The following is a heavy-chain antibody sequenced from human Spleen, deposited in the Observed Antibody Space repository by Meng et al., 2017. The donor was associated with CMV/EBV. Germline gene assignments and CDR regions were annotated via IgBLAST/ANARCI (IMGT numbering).Heavy chain of an antibody. CDR3: ARDTARLVRGVPDH. Sequence: GESLKISCAASGFTFDDYGMSWVRQAPGKGLEWVSGIDWNGGSTGYADSVKGRFTISRDNAKNSLSLQMNSLRAEDTAVYYCARDTARLVRGVPDHWGQGTLVTVSS. J-gene: IGHJ4*02. D-gene: IGHD3-10*01. V-gene: IGHV3-20*04. CDR1: GFTFDDYG. CDR2: IDWNGGST.